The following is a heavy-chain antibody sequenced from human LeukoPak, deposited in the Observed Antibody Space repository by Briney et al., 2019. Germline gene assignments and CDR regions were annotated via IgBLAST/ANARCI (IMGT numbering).Heavy chain of an antibody. D-gene: IGHD2-15*01. CDR3: TTDTWYPAGH. J-gene: IGHJ4*02. Sequence: GGSLRLSCTASGFIFSGSWMAWIRQAPGKGLEWVAIIKKDGSEKYYVDSMKGRFTISRDNAKNSLFLQMNSLRAEDTAIYYCTTDTWYPAGHWGQGTLVTVSS. CDR2: IKKDGSEK. CDR1: GFIFSGSW. V-gene: IGHV3-7*03.